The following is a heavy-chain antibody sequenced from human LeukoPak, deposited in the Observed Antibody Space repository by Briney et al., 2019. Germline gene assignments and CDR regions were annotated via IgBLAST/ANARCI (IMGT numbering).Heavy chain of an antibody. CDR2: TRNKANSYTT. V-gene: IGHV3-72*01. Sequence: GGSLRLSCAASGFTFSDHYMDWVRQAPGKGREGVGRTRNKANSYTTEYAASVKGRFTISRDDSKNTLYLQMTRLKTEDTAVYYCARGDSSGWYFFDYWGQGTLVTVSS. J-gene: IGHJ4*02. D-gene: IGHD6-19*01. CDR1: GFTFSDHY. CDR3: ARGDSSGWYFFDY.